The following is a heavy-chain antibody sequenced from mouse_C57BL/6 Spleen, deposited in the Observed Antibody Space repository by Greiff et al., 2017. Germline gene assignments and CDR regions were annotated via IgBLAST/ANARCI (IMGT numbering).Heavy chain of an antibody. CDR1: GYSITSGYD. J-gene: IGHJ3*01. CDR3: ARSVYGSSSWFAY. D-gene: IGHD1-1*01. Sequence: EVQLVESGPGMVKPSQSLSLTCTVTGYSITSGYDWHWIRHFPGNKLEWMGYISYSGSTNYNPSLKSRISITNDTSKNHFFLKLNSVTTEDTATYYCARSVYGSSSWFAYWGQGTLVTVSA. V-gene: IGHV3-1*01. CDR2: ISYSGST.